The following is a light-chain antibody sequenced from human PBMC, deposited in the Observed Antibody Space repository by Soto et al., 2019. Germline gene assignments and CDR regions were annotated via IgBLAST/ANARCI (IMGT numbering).Light chain of an antibody. CDR3: QQYNNYPYT. V-gene: IGKV1-5*03. Sequence: DIQMTQSPSTLSASVGDRVIITCRASQSINSWLACYQQKPGKAPKLLIYKASTLESGVPSRFSGSASGTECTLTISSLQPDDFATYYCQQYNNYPYTFGQGTELEIK. J-gene: IGKJ2*01. CDR2: KAS. CDR1: QSINSW.